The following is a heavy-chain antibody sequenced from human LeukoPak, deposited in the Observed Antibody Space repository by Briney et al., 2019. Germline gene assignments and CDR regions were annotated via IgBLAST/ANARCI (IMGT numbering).Heavy chain of an antibody. Sequence: SETLSLNCSVSGGSINSYWWSWIRQPAGKGLEFIGRIYTTGRTNYNPSLKSRVSMSVDTSKNKFSLELRSVTAADTAVYFCARAGYTISSYRFDYWGQGALVTLSS. CDR2: IYTTGRT. CDR3: ARAGYTISSYRFDY. J-gene: IGHJ4*02. V-gene: IGHV4-4*07. CDR1: GGSINSYW. D-gene: IGHD3-16*02.